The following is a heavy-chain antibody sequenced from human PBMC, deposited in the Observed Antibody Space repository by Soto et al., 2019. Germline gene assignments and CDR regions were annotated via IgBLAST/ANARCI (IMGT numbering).Heavy chain of an antibody. J-gene: IGHJ6*02. Sequence: SETLSLTCVVSGGSITSYHWSWIRQFPGKGLEWIAYTAYTGNTNYNPSLKSRVTISMDTSKNQVSLKLSSVTAADTAVYYCASWVYEPWDYYYGMDVWGQGSTVTVSS. V-gene: IGHV4-59*12. CDR1: GGSITSYH. CDR2: TAYTGNT. D-gene: IGHD2-8*01. CDR3: ASWVYEPWDYYYGMDV.